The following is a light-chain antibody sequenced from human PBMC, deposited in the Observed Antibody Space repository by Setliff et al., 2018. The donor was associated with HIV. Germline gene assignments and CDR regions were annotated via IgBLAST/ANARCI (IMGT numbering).Light chain of an antibody. CDR1: SSDVGGYNY. CDR2: EVS. V-gene: IGLV2-14*01. J-gene: IGLJ1*01. Sequence: QSALAQPASVSGSPGQSITISCTGTSSDVGGYNYVSWYQQHPGKAPKLMIYEVSNRPSGVSDRFSGSKSVNTASLTISGLQTEDEADYYCNSYTTSGTRVFGTGTKVTVL. CDR3: NSYTTSGTRV.